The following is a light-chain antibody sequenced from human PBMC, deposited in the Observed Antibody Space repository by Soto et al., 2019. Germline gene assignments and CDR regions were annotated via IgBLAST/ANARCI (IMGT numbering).Light chain of an antibody. CDR3: QKYNTVPAT. J-gene: IGKJ5*01. CDR2: SAS. CDR1: QGIGNS. Sequence: IQMTQSPPSLSASVGDRVTITCRASQGIGNSLAWYQQKPGTVPKLLIYSASTLQSGVPSRFSGSGSGTDFTRTISSLQPEDVAAYYCQKYNTVPATFGQGTRLEIK. V-gene: IGKV1-27*01.